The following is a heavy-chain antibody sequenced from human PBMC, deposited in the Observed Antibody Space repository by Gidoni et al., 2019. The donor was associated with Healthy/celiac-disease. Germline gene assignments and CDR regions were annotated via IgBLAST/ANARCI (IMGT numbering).Heavy chain of an antibody. D-gene: IGHD5-18*01. V-gene: IGHV3-23*01. Sequence: EVQLLESGGGLVQPGGSLRLSCAASGLTFSSYAMSWVRQAPGKGLEWVSAISGSGGSTYYADSVKGRFTISRDNSKNTLYLQMNSLRAEDTAVYYCASHSYGFPNTHFDYWGQGTLVTVSS. CDR3: ASHSYGFPNTHFDY. CDR2: ISGSGGST. CDR1: GLTFSSYA. J-gene: IGHJ4*02.